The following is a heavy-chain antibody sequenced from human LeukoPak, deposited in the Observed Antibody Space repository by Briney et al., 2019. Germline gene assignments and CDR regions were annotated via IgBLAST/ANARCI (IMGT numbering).Heavy chain of an antibody. CDR1: GFTYSSYA. Sequence: GGSLRLSCAASGFTYSSYAMHWVRQAPGKGLEWVAVISYDGSNKYYADSVKGRFTISRDNSKNTLYLQMNSLRAEDTAVYYCARFRYYDSSGVIDYWGQGTLVTVSS. CDR3: ARFRYYDSSGVIDY. J-gene: IGHJ4*02. V-gene: IGHV3-30-3*01. D-gene: IGHD3-22*01. CDR2: ISYDGSNK.